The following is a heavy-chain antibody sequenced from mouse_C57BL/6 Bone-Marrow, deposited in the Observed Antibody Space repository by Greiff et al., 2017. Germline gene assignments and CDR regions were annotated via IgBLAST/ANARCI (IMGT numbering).Heavy chain of an antibody. Sequence: VQLQQSGAELVRPGASVKLSCTASGFNIKDYYMHWVKQRPEQGLEWIGRIDPEDGDTEYAPKFQGKATMTADTSSNAAYLQLSSLTSADTAVYYCATGGAFDSYFLFDYWGQGTTLTVSS. CDR3: ATGGAFDSYFLFDY. V-gene: IGHV14-1*01. CDR1: GFNIKDYY. CDR2: IDPEDGDT. J-gene: IGHJ2*01. D-gene: IGHD2-12*01.